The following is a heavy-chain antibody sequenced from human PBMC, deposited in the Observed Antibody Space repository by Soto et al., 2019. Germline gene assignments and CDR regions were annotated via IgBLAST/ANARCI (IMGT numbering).Heavy chain of an antibody. V-gene: IGHV1-8*01. J-gene: IGHJ6*03. Sequence: ASVKVSCKASGYTFTSYDINWVRQATGQGLEWMGWMNPNSGNTGYAQKFQGRVTMTRNTSISTAYMELSSLRSEDTAVYYCARGKLIKCVVGVHPRGCYYYYMDVWGKGPTVTVSS. CDR3: ARGKLIKCVVGVHPRGCYYYYMDV. CDR1: GYTFTSYD. CDR2: MNPNSGNT. D-gene: IGHD3-10*01.